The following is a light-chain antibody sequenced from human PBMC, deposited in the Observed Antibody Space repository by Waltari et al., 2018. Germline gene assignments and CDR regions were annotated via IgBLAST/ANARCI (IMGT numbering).Light chain of an antibody. CDR1: QSIVHSHGNTH. CDR2: RVS. Sequence: DVVMTQSPLSLPVTLGQAASISCKSSQSIVHSHGNTHLNWFQQRPGQSPRRLIYRVSNRDSGVPDRFSGSGSGTDFTLKISRVEAEDVGVYYCMQGTHWPYTFGQWTKLDIK. J-gene: IGKJ2*01. V-gene: IGKV2-30*02. CDR3: MQGTHWPYT.